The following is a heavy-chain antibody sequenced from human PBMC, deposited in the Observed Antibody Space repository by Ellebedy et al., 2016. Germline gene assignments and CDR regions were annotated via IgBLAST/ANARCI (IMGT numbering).Heavy chain of an antibody. CDR1: GYTFTSYG. Sequence: ASVKVSXXASGYTFTSYGISWVRQAPGQGLEWMGWISAYNGNTNYAQKLQGRVTMTTDTSTSTAYMELRSLRSDDTAVYYCARDGYCSSTSCYRSWFNPWGQGTLVTVSS. CDR3: ARDGYCSSTSCYRSWFNP. D-gene: IGHD2-2*02. CDR2: ISAYNGNT. V-gene: IGHV1-18*01. J-gene: IGHJ5*02.